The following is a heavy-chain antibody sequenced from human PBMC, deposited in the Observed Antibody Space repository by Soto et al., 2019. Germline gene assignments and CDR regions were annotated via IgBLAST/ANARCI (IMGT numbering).Heavy chain of an antibody. CDR3: ARGHGVIIGAMDV. CDR1: GYRFETYA. CDR2: ISSYNIDT. D-gene: IGHD3-3*01. J-gene: IGHJ6*02. Sequence: GASVKVSCKSSGYRFETYAMSWVRQAPGQGLKWMGWISSYNIDTYYAPKFQDRVTMTKDTSTGTAYMELRSLRSDDTAVYYCARGHGVIIGAMDVWGQGTTVTVSS. V-gene: IGHV1-18*01.